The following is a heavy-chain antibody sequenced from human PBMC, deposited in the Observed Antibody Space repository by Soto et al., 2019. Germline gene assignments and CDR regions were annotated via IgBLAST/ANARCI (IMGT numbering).Heavy chain of an antibody. D-gene: IGHD1-26*01. CDR3: ARSGNEGAVDY. Sequence: HTLPLTEARSGGKECRTSAAWNWYKQSPSRGLEWLGRTYYRSKWYNEYAVSVKSRIIINPDTSKNQFSLQLNSVTPEDTAVYYCARSGNEGAVDYWGQGTLVTVSS. CDR1: GGKECRTSAA. CDR2: TYYRSKWYN. V-gene: IGHV6-1*01. J-gene: IGHJ4*02.